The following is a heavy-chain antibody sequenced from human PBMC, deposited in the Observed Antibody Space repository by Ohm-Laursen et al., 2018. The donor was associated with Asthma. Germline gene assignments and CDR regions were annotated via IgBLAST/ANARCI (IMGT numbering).Heavy chain of an antibody. D-gene: IGHD3-16*01. CDR3: ATLGDSSINQ. V-gene: IGHV3-23*01. J-gene: IGHJ4*02. CDR1: GFSFGTFA. Sequence: SLRLSCAASGFSFGTFAMSWVRQPPGKGLEFVSDISGNGGGITNADSVKGRFTISWDDAKNSLYLQMSSLRVDDTAVYYCATLGDSSINQWGQGTLVTVSS. CDR2: ISGNGGGI.